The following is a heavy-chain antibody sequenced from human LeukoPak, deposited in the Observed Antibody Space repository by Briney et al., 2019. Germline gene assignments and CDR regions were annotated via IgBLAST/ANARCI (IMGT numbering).Heavy chain of an antibody. Sequence: SETLSLTCSVSDDSITMYYWTWVRQPPGKGLEWIGYVDHTGSTNFNPSLNGRVSISRDTTKNLFSLRLRSVTAADTAVYFCARGRVSSSTWYSTYYYYFYMDLWGKGTTVTVSS. CDR2: VDHTGST. D-gene: IGHD6-13*01. V-gene: IGHV4-59*01. J-gene: IGHJ6*03. CDR3: ARGRVSSSTWYSTYYYYFYMDL. CDR1: DDSITMYY.